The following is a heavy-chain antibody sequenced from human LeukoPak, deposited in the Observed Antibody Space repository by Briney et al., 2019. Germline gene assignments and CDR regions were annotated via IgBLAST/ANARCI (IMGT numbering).Heavy chain of an antibody. CDR2: INPNSGGT. V-gene: IGHV1-2*02. CDR1: GYTFTGYY. Sequence: ASEKVSCKASGYTFTGYYMHWVRQAPGQGLEWMGWINPNSGGTNYAQKFQGRVTMTRDTSISTAYMELSRLRSDDTAVYYCARGGSSWYGLYPLGYFDYWGQGTLVTVSS. J-gene: IGHJ4*02. D-gene: IGHD6-13*01. CDR3: ARGGSSWYGLYPLGYFDY.